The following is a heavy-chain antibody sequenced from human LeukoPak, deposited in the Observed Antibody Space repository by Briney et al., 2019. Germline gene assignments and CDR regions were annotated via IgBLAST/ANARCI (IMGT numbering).Heavy chain of an antibody. CDR3: ARDSTYYYYGMDV. Sequence: SETLSLTCTVSGGSVSSGSYYWSWIRQHPGKGLEWIGYIYYSGSTYYNPSLKSRVTISVDTSKNQFSLKLSSVTAADTAVYYCARDSTYYYYGMDVWGQGTTVTVSS. CDR1: GGSVSSGSYY. CDR2: IYYSGST. J-gene: IGHJ6*02. V-gene: IGHV4-31*03.